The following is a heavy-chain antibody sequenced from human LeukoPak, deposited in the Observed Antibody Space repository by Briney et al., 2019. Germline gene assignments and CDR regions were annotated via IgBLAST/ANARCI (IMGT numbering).Heavy chain of an antibody. CDR3: ARWKQQLVRGYYFDY. D-gene: IGHD6-13*01. J-gene: IGHJ4*02. CDR2: IYYSGST. V-gene: IGHV4-59*08. Sequence: SETLSLTCTVSGGSISSYYWSWIRQPPGKGLEWIGYIYYSGSTKYNPSLKSRVTISVDTSKSQFSLKLTSVTAADTAVYYCARWKQQLVRGYYFDYWGQGTLVTVSS. CDR1: GGSISSYY.